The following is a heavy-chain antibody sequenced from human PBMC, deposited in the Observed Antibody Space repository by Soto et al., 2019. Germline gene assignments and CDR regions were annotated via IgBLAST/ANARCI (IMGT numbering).Heavy chain of an antibody. CDR3: AIRTGQLAIISEFDGDWFFEV. V-gene: IGHV1-2*02. J-gene: IGHJ2*01. Sequence: ASVKVSCKAFGYTFTGYYIHWVRQAPGQGLEWMGWIIPDSGGTNYAQKFQGRITMTRDTSINTAYMELSSLRSDDTAVYYCAIRTGQLAIISEFDGDWFFEVWGRGTPVTVSS. D-gene: IGHD2-2*01. CDR2: IIPDSGGT. CDR1: GYTFTGYY.